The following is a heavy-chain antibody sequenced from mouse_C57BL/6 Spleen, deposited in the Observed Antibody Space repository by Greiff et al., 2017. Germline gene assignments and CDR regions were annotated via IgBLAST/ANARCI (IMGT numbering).Heavy chain of an antibody. CDR2: INPYNGGT. V-gene: IGHV1-19*01. CDR3: ARRTSYGRAYAIDY. Sequence: EVQLQQSGPVLVKPGASVKMSCKASGYTFTDYYMNWVKQSHGKSLEWIGVINPYNGGTSYNQKFKGKATLTVDNSSSTAYMELNSLTSEDSAVYYCARRTSYGRAYAIDYWGQGTSVTVSA. J-gene: IGHJ4*01. D-gene: IGHD1-2*01. CDR1: GYTFTDYY.